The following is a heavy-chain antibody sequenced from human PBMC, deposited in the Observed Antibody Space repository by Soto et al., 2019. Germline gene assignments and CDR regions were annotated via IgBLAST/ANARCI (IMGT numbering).Heavy chain of an antibody. V-gene: IGHV3-13*01. Sequence: PGGSLGLSCAASGFTFSSDDMHWVRQATGKGLEWVSAIGTAGDTYYPGSVKGRFTISRENAKNSLYLQMNSLRAGDTAVYYCARGLVAVAGTGGGYYFDYWGQGTLVTVS. D-gene: IGHD6-19*01. CDR3: ARGLVAVAGTGGGYYFDY. J-gene: IGHJ4*02. CDR1: GFTFSSDD. CDR2: IGTAGDT.